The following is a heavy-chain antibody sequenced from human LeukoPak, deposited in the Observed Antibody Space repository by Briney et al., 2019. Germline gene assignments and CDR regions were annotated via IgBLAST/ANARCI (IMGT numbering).Heavy chain of an antibody. CDR2: IYTSGST. D-gene: IGHD5-24*01. V-gene: IGHV4-4*09. J-gene: IGHJ5*02. CDR1: GGSISSYY. CDR3: ARHGLDGYNSESNWFDP. Sequence: SETLSFTCTVSGGSISSYYWSWIRQPPGKGLEWIGYIYTSGSTNYNPSLKSRVTISVDTSKNQFSLKLSSVTAADTAVYYCARHGLDGYNSESNWFDPWGQGTLVTVSS.